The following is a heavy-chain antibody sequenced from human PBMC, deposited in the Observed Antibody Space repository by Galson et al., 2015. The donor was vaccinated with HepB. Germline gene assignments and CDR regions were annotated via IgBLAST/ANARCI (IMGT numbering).Heavy chain of an antibody. D-gene: IGHD6-13*01. J-gene: IGHJ4*02. V-gene: IGHV3-33*01. CDR2: IWYDGSNK. CDR1: GFTFSSYG. Sequence: SLRLSCAASGFTFSSYGLHWVRQAPGKGLEWVAVIWYDGSNKYYADSVKGRFTISRDNSKNTLYLQMNSLRAEDTAVYYCARDGIRIAAAGYYFDYWGQGTLVTVSS. CDR3: ARDGIRIAAAGYYFDY.